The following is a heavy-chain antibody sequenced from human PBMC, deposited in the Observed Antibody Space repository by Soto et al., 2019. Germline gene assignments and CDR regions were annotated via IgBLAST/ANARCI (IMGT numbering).Heavy chain of an antibody. Sequence: PSETLSLTCAVYGGSFSGYYWSWIRQPPGKGLEWIGEINHSGSTNYNPSLKSRVTISVDTSKNQFSLKLSSVTAADTAVYYCARVRLAVAGTGYYYYSYGMDVWGQGTTVTVSS. D-gene: IGHD6-19*01. CDR1: GGSFSGYY. J-gene: IGHJ6*02. CDR2: INHSGST. V-gene: IGHV4-34*01. CDR3: ARVRLAVAGTGYYYYSYGMDV.